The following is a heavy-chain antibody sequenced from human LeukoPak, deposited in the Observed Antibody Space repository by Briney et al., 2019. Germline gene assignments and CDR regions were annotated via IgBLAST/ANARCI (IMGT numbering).Heavy chain of an antibody. J-gene: IGHJ4*02. D-gene: IGHD4-11*01. V-gene: IGHV3-23*01. Sequence: GGTLRLSCAASGFTFSNHGMNWVRQAPGKGLEWVSGISPSGDITYYADSVKGRFTISRDNSKNTLSLQMNSLRAEDTAVYYCAKGLTTLDYWGQGTLVTVSS. CDR2: ISPSGDIT. CDR3: AKGLTTLDY. CDR1: GFTFSNHG.